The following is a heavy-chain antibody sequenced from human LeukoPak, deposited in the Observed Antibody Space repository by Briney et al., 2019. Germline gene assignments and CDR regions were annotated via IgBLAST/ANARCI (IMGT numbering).Heavy chain of an antibody. V-gene: IGHV3-30*01. J-gene: IGHJ6*03. CDR3: AREEVTAAKGGLYYYIDV. Sequence: SLSLSHAASVFTFRSYYLHGVRQAPGKALEWVAVISFSGSNKYYEATQKGRFTISRYNYKNTLYLQMNSLRAEDTAAHYCAREEVTAAKGGLYYYIDVWGKGTTVTVSS. CDR2: ISFSGSNK. CDR1: VFTFRSYY. D-gene: IGHD2-2*01.